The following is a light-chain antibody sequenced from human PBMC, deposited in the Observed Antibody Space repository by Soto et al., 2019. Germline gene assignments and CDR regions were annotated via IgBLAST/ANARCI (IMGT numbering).Light chain of an antibody. J-gene: IGLJ3*02. CDR1: TGAVNSGYY. CDR2: STS. V-gene: IGLV7-43*01. CDR3: LLYDGSGQQV. Sequence: QDVVTQDPSLTVSPGGTVTLTCASNTGAVNSGYYPNWVQQKPGQPPRALIYSTSNKHSWTPARFTGSLLGGKAALTLSGVQPEDEAEYYCLLYDGSGQQVFGGGTKLTVL.